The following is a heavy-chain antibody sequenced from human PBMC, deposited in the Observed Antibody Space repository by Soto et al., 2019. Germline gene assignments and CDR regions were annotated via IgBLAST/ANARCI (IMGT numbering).Heavy chain of an antibody. J-gene: IGHJ6*02. V-gene: IGHV3-33*01. Sequence: GGSLRLSCAASGFTFSSYGMHWVRQAPGKGLEWVAVIWYDGSNKYYADSVKGRFTISRDNSKNSLYLQMNSLRAEDTAVYYCASSYYDFWSGQGGMDVWGQGTTVTVS. CDR3: ASSYYDFWSGQGGMDV. CDR1: GFTFSSYG. CDR2: IWYDGSNK. D-gene: IGHD3-3*01.